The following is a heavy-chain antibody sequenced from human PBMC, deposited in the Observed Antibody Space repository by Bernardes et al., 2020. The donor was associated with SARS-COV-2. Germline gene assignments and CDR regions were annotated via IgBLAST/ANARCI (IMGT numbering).Heavy chain of an antibody. D-gene: IGHD5-18*01. CDR2: ISSSGRYI. CDR1: GFTFSDYY. CDR3: ARSLGYFDYDY. Sequence: GGSLRLSCAASGFTFSDYYMTWIHQAPGRGLEWVSFISSSGRYINYADSVKGRFTISRDSAKSSLYLQMNSLRAEDTAVYYCARSLGYFDYDYWGQGTLVTVSS. V-gene: IGHV3-11*06. J-gene: IGHJ4*02.